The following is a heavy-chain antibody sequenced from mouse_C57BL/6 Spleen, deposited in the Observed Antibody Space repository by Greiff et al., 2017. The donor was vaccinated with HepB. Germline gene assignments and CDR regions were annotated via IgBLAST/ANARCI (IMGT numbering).Heavy chain of an antibody. V-gene: IGHV5-4*01. J-gene: IGHJ2*01. Sequence: EVMLVESGGGLVKPGGSLKLSCAASGFTFSSYAMSWVRQTPEKRLEWVATISDGGSYTYYPDNIKGRFTISRDNAKNNLYLQMSHLKSEDTAMYYCARDGGYDYDGIFDYWGQGTTLTVSS. D-gene: IGHD2-4*01. CDR2: ISDGGSYT. CDR3: ARDGGYDYDGIFDY. CDR1: GFTFSSYA.